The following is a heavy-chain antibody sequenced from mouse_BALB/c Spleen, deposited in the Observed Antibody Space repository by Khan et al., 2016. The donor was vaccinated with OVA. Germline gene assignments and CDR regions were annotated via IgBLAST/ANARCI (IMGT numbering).Heavy chain of an antibody. Sequence: QVRLQQSGAELVRPGVSVKISCKGSGYTFTDYAMHWVKQSHAKSLVWIGVISTYYGDPTYNQKFKGKATMTVDKSSSTAYMELARLTSEDSAIYCCARGSGNSRFAYWGQGTLVTVSA. CDR2: ISTYYGDP. D-gene: IGHD1-3*01. CDR1: GYTFTDYA. V-gene: IGHV1S137*01. J-gene: IGHJ3*01. CDR3: ARGSGNSRFAY.